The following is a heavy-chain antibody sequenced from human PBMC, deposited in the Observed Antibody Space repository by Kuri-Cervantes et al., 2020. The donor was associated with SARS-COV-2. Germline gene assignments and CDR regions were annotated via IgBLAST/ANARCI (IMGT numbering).Heavy chain of an antibody. CDR3: ARDFGGPAAGYYFDY. D-gene: IGHD6-13*01. CDR2: IWYDGSNK. Sequence: SLKISCAASGFTFSSYGMHWVRQAPGKGLEWVAVIWYDGSNKYYADSVKGRFTISRDNSKNTLYLQMNSLRAEDTAVYYCARDFGGPAAGYYFDYWGQAILTVSS. J-gene: IGHJ4*02. V-gene: IGHV3-33*08. CDR1: GFTFSSYG.